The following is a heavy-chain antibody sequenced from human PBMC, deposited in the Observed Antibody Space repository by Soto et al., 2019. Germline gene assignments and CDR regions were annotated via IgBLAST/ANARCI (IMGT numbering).Heavy chain of an antibody. V-gene: IGHV3-23*01. CDR1: GFTFSSYA. CDR2: ISGSGGST. Sequence: PGGSLRLSCAASGFTFSSYAMSWVRQAPGKGLEWFSAISGSGGSTYYAYSVKGRFTISRDNSKNTLYLQMNSLRAEDTAVDHCAKGLSIAAAGTFEYGGQGSLVRVSS. J-gene: IGHJ4*02. D-gene: IGHD6-13*01. CDR3: AKGLSIAAAGTFEY.